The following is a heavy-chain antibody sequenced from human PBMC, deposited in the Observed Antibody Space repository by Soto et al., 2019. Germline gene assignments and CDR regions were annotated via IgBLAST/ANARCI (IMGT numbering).Heavy chain of an antibody. V-gene: IGHV3-30-3*01. CDR3: ASIVGATKGSFDY. CDR1: GFTFSSYA. J-gene: IGHJ4*02. D-gene: IGHD1-26*01. CDR2: ISYDGSNK. Sequence: PGGSLRLSCAASGFTFSSYAMHWVRQAPGKGLEWVAVISYDGSNKYYADSVKGRFTISRDNSKNTLYLQMNSLRAEDTAVYYCASIVGATKGSFDYWGQGTLVTVSS.